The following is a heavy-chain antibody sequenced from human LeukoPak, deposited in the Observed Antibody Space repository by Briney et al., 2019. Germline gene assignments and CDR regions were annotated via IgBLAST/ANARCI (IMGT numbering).Heavy chain of an antibody. CDR1: GYTFTGYY. J-gene: IGHJ5*02. D-gene: IGHD3-10*01. V-gene: IGHV1-2*02. CDR3: ARGTRITMVRGGRWFDP. Sequence: ASVKVSCKASGYTFTGYYIHWVRQAPGQGLEWMGWINPNSGGTNYAQKFQGRVTMTRDTSISTAYMELSRLRSDDTAVYYCARGTRITMVRGGRWFDPWGQGTLVTVSS. CDR2: INPNSGGT.